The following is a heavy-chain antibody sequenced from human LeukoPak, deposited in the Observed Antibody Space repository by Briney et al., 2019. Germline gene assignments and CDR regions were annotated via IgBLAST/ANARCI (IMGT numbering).Heavy chain of an antibody. V-gene: IGHV3-48*03. CDR3: ARDFIHRSGEAGY. J-gene: IGHJ4*02. CDR2: ISRSSSSI. CDR1: GFTFSSYN. Sequence: PGGSLRLSCAASGFTFSSYNMNWVRQAPGKGLEWVSYISRSSSSIYYADSVKGRFTISRDNAKNSLYLQMNSLRAEDTAVYYCARDFIHRSGEAGYWGQGTLVTVSS. D-gene: IGHD3-22*01.